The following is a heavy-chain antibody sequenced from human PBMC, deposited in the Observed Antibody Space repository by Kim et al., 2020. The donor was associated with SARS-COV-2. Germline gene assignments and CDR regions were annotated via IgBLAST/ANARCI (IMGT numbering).Heavy chain of an antibody. CDR1: GFSFRTFE. D-gene: IGHD1-26*01. Sequence: GGSLRLSCAASGFSFRTFEMSWGRQAPGKGLEWVSTISPNGGETHYADSVRGRFTISRDNSQNTLYLQVNSLRVDDTAAYFCAKGSLFDWWGQGTLVTVSS. V-gene: IGHV3-23*01. J-gene: IGHJ4*02. CDR2: ISPNGGET. CDR3: AKGSLFDW.